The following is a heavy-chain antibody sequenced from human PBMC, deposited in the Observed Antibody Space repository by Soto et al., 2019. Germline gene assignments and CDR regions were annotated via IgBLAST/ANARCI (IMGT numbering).Heavy chain of an antibody. CDR1: GFTFSSYA. CDR3: AKDLVLSGWYRAYFDY. Sequence: GGSLRLSCAASGFTFSSYAMSWVRQAPGKGLEWVSAISGSGGSTYYADSVKGRFTISRDNSKNTLYLQMNSLRAEDTAVYYCAKDLVLSGWYRAYFDYWGQGTLVTVS. D-gene: IGHD6-19*01. CDR2: ISGSGGST. J-gene: IGHJ4*02. V-gene: IGHV3-23*01.